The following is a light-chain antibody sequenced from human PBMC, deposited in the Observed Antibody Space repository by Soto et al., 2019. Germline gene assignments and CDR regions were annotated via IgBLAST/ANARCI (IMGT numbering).Light chain of an antibody. J-gene: IGKJ1*01. CDR2: AAS. CDR1: QSVSSN. Sequence: EIVMTQSPATLSVSPGERATLSCRASQSVSSNLAWYQQKPGQAHRLLIYAASTRATGIPARFSGSGSGTEFTLTISSLQSEDFAVYYCQQYNNWRPQTFGQGPKVEIK. V-gene: IGKV3-15*01. CDR3: QQYNNWRPQT.